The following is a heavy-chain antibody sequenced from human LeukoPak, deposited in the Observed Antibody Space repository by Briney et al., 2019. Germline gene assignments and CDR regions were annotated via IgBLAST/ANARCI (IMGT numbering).Heavy chain of an antibody. J-gene: IGHJ4*02. CDR2: IYHSGST. Sequence: PSETLSLTCTVSGGSISSYYWGWIRQPPGKGLEWIGSIYHSGSTYYNPSLKSRVTISVDTSKNQFSLKLSSVTAADTAVYYCARVPAIEWEPGIYYFDYWGQGTLVTVSS. V-gene: IGHV4-38-2*02. CDR3: ARVPAIEWEPGIYYFDY. D-gene: IGHD1-26*01. CDR1: GGSISSYY.